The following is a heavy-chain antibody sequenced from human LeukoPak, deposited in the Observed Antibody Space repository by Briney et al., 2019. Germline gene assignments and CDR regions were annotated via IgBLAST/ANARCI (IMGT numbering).Heavy chain of an antibody. CDR3: ARDAGPYCGGDCYYAFDI. J-gene: IGHJ3*02. CDR2: ISSSSSTI. Sequence: GGSLRLSCAASGFTFSSYSMNWVRQAPGKGLEWVSYISSSSSTIYYADSVKGRFAISRDNAKNSLYLQMNSLRAEDKAVYYCARDAGPYCGGDCYYAFDIWGQGTMVTVSS. D-gene: IGHD2-21*01. V-gene: IGHV3-48*01. CDR1: GFTFSSYS.